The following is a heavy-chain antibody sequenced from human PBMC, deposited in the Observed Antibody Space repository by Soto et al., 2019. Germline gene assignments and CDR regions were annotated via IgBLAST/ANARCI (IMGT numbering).Heavy chain of an antibody. D-gene: IGHD3-22*01. CDR3: TIHQSSGWSDF. J-gene: IGHJ5*01. CDR1: GYSFITHW. V-gene: IGHV5-51*01. CDR2: INPADSDI. Sequence: GESLKISCTGSGYSFITHWIAWVRQMPGDGLEWMGIINPADSDIRYSPSFQAHVTISVDKSINTAYLQWSTLKASDTATYYCTIHQSSGWSDFWCQGTLLTVSS.